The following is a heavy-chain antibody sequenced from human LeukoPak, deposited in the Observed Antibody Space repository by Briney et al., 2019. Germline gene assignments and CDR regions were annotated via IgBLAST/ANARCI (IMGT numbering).Heavy chain of an antibody. CDR1: GFIFSSHG. D-gene: IGHD3-10*01. CDR3: AREGKRITLLRGVITPRGYYYMDV. J-gene: IGHJ6*03. Sequence: GGSLRLSCAASGFIFSSHGMNWVRQAPGKGLEWVSGISPSGDITYYADSVKGRFTISRDNSKNTVYLQMDSLKTEDTAVYYCAREGKRITLLRGVITPRGYYYMDVWGKGTTVIVSS. V-gene: IGHV3-23*01. CDR2: ISPSGDIT.